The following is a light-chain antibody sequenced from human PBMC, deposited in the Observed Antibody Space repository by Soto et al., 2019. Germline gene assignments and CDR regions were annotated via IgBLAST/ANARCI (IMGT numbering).Light chain of an antibody. Sequence: DIQMTQSPSMLSASVGDRVTITCRASQSISSWLAWYQQKPGKAPKLLIYDASSLESGVPSRFSGSGSGTEFTLTISSLQPDDFATYYCQQCFWHWTFGQGTKVDIK. CDR2: DAS. V-gene: IGKV1-5*01. J-gene: IGKJ1*01. CDR1: QSISSW. CDR3: QQCFWHWT.